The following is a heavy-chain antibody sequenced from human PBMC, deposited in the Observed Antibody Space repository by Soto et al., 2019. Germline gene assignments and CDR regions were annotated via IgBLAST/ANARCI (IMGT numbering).Heavy chain of an antibody. CDR2: ISGSGGST. V-gene: IGHV3-23*01. Sequence: GGSLRLSCAASGFTFSSYAMSWVRLAPGKGLEWVSAISGSGGSTYYADSVKGRFTISRDNSKNTLYLQMNSLRAEDTAVYYCAMSLDSGSYFAAFDIWGQGTMVTVSS. D-gene: IGHD1-26*01. CDR1: GFTFSSYA. J-gene: IGHJ3*02. CDR3: AMSLDSGSYFAAFDI.